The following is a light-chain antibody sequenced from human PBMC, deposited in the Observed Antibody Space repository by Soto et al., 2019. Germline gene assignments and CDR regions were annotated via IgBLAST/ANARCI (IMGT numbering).Light chain of an antibody. CDR1: QNINNY. V-gene: IGKV1-33*01. J-gene: IGKJ5*01. CDR2: DAS. Sequence: DSQMTHSRSSLSASVGHRFTITCQASQNINNYLNWYQQKPGRAPKLLIYDASNLEAGVPSRFRGSGSGTDFTFTISRLKPEDIATYYCQQYENLPTFGQGTRLEIK. CDR3: QQYENLPT.